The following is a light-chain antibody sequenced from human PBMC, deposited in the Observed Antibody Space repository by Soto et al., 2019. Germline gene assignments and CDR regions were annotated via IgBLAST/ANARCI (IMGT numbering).Light chain of an antibody. Sequence: QTALTRPASVSGAPGQSITMSRTGTSSDIGAYNYISWYQQYSGKAPKLMICGVSNRPSAVSNRFSGSKTGNTASLTISGLQAEADADYYGFSHRSGDSQVFGTGTKVTVL. CDR1: SSDIGAYNY. V-gene: IGLV2-14*03. CDR2: GVS. J-gene: IGLJ1*01. CDR3: FSHRSGDSQV.